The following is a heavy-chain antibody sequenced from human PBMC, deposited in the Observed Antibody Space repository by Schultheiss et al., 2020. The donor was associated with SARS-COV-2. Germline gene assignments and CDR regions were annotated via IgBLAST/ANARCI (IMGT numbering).Heavy chain of an antibody. J-gene: IGHJ5*02. CDR1: DGSFSSYY. Sequence: SETLSLTCAVYDGSFSSYYWSWIRQPPGKGLEWIGYIYYSGSTNYNPSLKSRVTISVDTSKNQFSLKLSSVTAADTAVYYCARDDGDYPEYNWFDPWGQGTLVTVSS. D-gene: IGHD4-17*01. CDR2: IYYSGST. CDR3: ARDDGDYPEYNWFDP. V-gene: IGHV4-59*01.